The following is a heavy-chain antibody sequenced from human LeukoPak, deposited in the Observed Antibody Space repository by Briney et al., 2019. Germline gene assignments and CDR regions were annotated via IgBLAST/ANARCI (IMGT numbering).Heavy chain of an antibody. CDR3: ARDTAGFDY. CDR1: GGSISSSSYY. D-gene: IGHD5-18*01. V-gene: IGHV4-39*02. Sequence: SETLSLTCTVSGGSISSSSYYWGWIRQPPGKGLEWIGSIYYNGNTYYDPSPESRVTISVDTSKNHFSLKLSAVTAADTAVYYCARDTAGFDYWGQGTLVTVSS. J-gene: IGHJ4*02. CDR2: IYYNGNT.